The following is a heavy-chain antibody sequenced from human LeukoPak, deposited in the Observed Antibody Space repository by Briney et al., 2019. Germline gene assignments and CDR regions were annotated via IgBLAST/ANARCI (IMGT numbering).Heavy chain of an antibody. V-gene: IGHV3-53*01. CDR1: GFTFSSNY. J-gene: IGHJ4*02. CDR3: ARDSDRGSYPDY. D-gene: IGHD1-26*01. Sequence: GGSLRLSCAASGFTFSSNYMSWVRQAPGKGLEWVSVIYSGGSTYYSDSVRGGFTISRDNSKNTLYLQMNSLRAEDTAVYYCARDSDRGSYPDYWGQGTLVTVSS. CDR2: IYSGGST.